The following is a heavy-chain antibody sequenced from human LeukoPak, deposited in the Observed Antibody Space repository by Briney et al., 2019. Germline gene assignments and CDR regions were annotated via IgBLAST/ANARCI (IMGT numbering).Heavy chain of an antibody. CDR1: GYTFTGYY. CDR3: ARYSYDLWSGYPHEYVMVV. J-gene: IGHJ6*04. V-gene: IGHV1-2*02. CDR2: INANSGGT. D-gene: IGHD3-3*01. Sequence: ASVKVSCKASGYTFTGYYMHWVRQAPGQRLEWMGWINANSGGTSYAQKFQGRVTMTRDTAVSTDYMERSRLRSDATAVYYCARYSYDLWSGYPHEYVMVVWGEGTTVTLSS.